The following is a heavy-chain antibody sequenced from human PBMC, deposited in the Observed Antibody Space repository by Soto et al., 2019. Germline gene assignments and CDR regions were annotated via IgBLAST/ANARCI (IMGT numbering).Heavy chain of an antibody. V-gene: IGHV3-11*01. CDR2: ISSSGSTI. Sequence: GGSLRLSCAASGFTFSDYYMTWIRQAPGKGLEWLSYISSSGSTIYYADSVKGRFTISRDNAKNSLYRQMNSLRAEDTAVYYCARGRTTTYCSSTSCPRRFDYGGQGTLVTVSA. CDR3: ARGRTTTYCSSTSCPRRFDY. CDR1: GFTFSDYY. J-gene: IGHJ4*02. D-gene: IGHD2-2*01.